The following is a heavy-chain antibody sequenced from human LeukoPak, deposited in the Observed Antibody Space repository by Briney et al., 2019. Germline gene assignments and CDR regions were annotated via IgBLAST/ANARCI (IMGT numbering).Heavy chain of an antibody. CDR1: GGSINSSSYY. CDR2: IYYSGST. J-gene: IGHJ3*02. Sequence: SETLSLTCTVSGGSINSSSYYWGWIRQPPGKGLEWIGSIYYSGSTYYNPSLKSRVTISVDTSKSQLSLRLSSVTAAGTAVYYCARQRRDSDAFDIWGQGTMVTVSS. V-gene: IGHV4-39*01. CDR3: ARQRRDSDAFDI. D-gene: IGHD2-21*02.